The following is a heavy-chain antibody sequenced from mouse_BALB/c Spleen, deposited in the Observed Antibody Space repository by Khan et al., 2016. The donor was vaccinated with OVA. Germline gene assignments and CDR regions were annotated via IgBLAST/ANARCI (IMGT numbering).Heavy chain of an antibody. CDR1: GFSLTSYG. CDR2: IWSDGST. D-gene: IGHD1-1*02. J-gene: IGHJ4*01. CDR3: SRQPYYHYYALDY. Sequence: VQLVESGPGLVAPSQSLSLTCTISGFSLTSYGIHWVRQPPGKGLEWLVVIWSDGSTTYNSTLKSRLSITKDNSKSQVFLKMNSLQTDDTAMYYCSRQPYYHYYALDYWGQGTSVTVSA. V-gene: IGHV2-6-1*01.